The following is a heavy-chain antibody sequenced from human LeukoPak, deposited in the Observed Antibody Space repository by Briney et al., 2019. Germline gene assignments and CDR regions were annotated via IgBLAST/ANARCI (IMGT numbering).Heavy chain of an antibody. CDR2: IIVILGIA. J-gene: IGHJ6*02. D-gene: IGHD3-10*01. CDR3: ARDGMLRGVIDYSGMHV. Sequence: SVKVSCKASGGTFSNYALSWVRQAPGQGLEWMGRIIVILGIADYAQKFQGRVTITADKSTTTVYMELSSLRSQDTAVYYCARDGMLRGVIDYSGMHVWGQGTTVTVSS. V-gene: IGHV1-69*04. CDR1: GGTFSNYA.